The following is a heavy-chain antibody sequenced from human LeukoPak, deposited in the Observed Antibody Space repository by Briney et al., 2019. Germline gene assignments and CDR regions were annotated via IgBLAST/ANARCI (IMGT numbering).Heavy chain of an antibody. CDR2: ISAYNGNT. CDR1: GYTFTSYG. Sequence: GASVKVSCKASGYTFTSYGISWVRQAPGQGLEWMGWISAYNGNTNYAQKLQGRVTMTTDTSTSTAYMELRSLRSDDTAVYYCARAGSGSYYHYYYYYMDVWGKGTTVTVSS. J-gene: IGHJ6*03. V-gene: IGHV1-18*01. CDR3: ARAGSGSYYHYYYYYMDV. D-gene: IGHD1-26*01.